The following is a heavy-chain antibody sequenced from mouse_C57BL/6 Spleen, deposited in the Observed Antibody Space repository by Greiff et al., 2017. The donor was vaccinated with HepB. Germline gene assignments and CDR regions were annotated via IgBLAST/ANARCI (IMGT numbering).Heavy chain of an antibody. CDR2: INPNNGGT. CDR3: AYYGSWGFDV. J-gene: IGHJ1*03. CDR1: GYTFTDYN. Sequence: EVQLQQSGPELVKPGASVKIPCKTSGYTFTDYNMDWVKQSHGKSLEWIGDINPNNGGTIYNQKFKGKATLTVDKSSSTAYMELRSLTSEDTAVYYWAYYGSWGFDVWGTGTTVTVSS. V-gene: IGHV1-18*01. D-gene: IGHD1-1*01.